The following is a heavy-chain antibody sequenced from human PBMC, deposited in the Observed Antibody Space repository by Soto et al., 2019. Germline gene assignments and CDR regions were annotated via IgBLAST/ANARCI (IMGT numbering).Heavy chain of an antibody. D-gene: IGHD3-10*01. CDR1: GYTFTSYG. V-gene: IGHV1-18*01. Sequence: QVQLVQSGTEVKKPGASVKVSCKASGYTFTSYGISWVRQAPGQGLEWMGWISAYNGNTNYAQKPQGRVTMTTDTXSSTAYMELRSLRSDDTAVYYCARDRGSSGSYSFDYWGQGTLVTVSS. J-gene: IGHJ4*02. CDR2: ISAYNGNT. CDR3: ARDRGSSGSYSFDY.